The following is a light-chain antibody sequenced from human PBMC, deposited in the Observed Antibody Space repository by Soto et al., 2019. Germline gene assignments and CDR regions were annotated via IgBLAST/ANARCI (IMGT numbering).Light chain of an antibody. Sequence: QLVLTQSPSASASLGASVKLTCTLISGHSGYAIAWHQQQPEKGPRYLMKLNSDGSHNKGDGIPDRFSGSSSGAERYLTISSLQSEDEADYYCQTWGTGIRVFGGGTKVTVL. CDR3: QTWGTGIRV. CDR2: LNSDGSH. CDR1: SGHSGYA. V-gene: IGLV4-69*01. J-gene: IGLJ3*02.